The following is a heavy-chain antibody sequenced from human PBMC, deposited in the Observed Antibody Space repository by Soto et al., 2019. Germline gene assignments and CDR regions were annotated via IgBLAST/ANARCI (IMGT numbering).Heavy chain of an antibody. Sequence: PSETLSLTCSLYSGSLSGYYWSWIRQPPGKGLEWIGEISPSGTTNYSPSLKSRVSISVDTSKNQFSLNLTSLTAADTAVYFCARTYCTTTACQAHGIDVWGQGTTVTVSS. CDR1: SGSLSGYY. J-gene: IGHJ6*02. CDR2: ISPSGTT. CDR3: ARTYCTTTACQAHGIDV. D-gene: IGHD4-4*01. V-gene: IGHV4-34*01.